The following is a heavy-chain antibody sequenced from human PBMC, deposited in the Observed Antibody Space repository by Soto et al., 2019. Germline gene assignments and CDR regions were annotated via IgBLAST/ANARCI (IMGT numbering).Heavy chain of an antibody. CDR3: AKDRRAGGNSAFYFDF. V-gene: IGHV3-23*01. CDR2: ISATGGGT. Sequence: LSCAASGFKFSNYAMSWVRQAPGKGLEWVSLISATGGGTYYADSVKGRFTISRDNSHNTLYLQVHSLTAEDTAVYYCAKDRRAGGNSAFYFDFLGQGAQVTVSS. J-gene: IGHJ4*02. D-gene: IGHD3-16*01. CDR1: GFKFSNYA.